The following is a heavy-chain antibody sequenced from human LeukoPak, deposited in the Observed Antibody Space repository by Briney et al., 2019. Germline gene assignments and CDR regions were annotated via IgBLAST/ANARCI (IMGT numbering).Heavy chain of an antibody. CDR3: ATHIAARPRYFDY. CDR2: ISGSGGST. V-gene: IGHV3-23*01. J-gene: IGHJ4*02. CDR1: GFTFSSYA. Sequence: GGSLRLSCAASGFTFSSYAMSWVRQAPGKGLERVSAISGSGGSTYYADSVKGRFTISRDNSKNTLYLQMNSLRAEDTAVYYCATHIAARPRYFDYWGQGTLVTVSS. D-gene: IGHD6-6*01.